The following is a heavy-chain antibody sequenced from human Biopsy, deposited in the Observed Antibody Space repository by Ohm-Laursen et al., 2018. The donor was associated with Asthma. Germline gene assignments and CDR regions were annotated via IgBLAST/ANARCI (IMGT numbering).Heavy chain of an antibody. CDR2: ILFDGRKI. V-gene: IGHV3-30*18. CDR3: AKDRAAGRSYYFDY. CDR1: GFNFHNYG. J-gene: IGHJ4*02. D-gene: IGHD6-13*01. Sequence: RSLRLSCSASGFNFHNYGMNWVRRAPGKGLEWVAQILFDGRKINYPDSVKGRFTISRDNSKNMVYLQMNSLRPEDPAVYYCAKDRAAGRSYYFDYWGQGSLVSVSS.